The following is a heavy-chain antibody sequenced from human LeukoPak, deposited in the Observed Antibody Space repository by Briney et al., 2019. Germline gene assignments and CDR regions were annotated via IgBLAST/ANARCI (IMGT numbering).Heavy chain of an antibody. J-gene: IGHJ4*02. CDR1: GFTFSDYS. V-gene: IGHV3-48*01. D-gene: IGHD6-6*01. CDR2: IGIDSGNT. CDR3: ARMGEDSSIDY. Sequence: GGSLRLSCAASGFTFSDYSMNWVRQAPGKGLEWISYIGIDSGNTNYADSVKGRFTISGDKAKNSLYLQMNSLRAEDTAVYYCARMGEDSSIDYWGQGTLVTVSS.